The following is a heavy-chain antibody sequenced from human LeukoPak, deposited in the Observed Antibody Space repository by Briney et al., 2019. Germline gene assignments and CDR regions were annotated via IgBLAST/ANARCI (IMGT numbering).Heavy chain of an antibody. CDR1: GFTFSSYS. CDR2: ISYDGSNK. CDR3: AKDKWYCGGDCYIWAPDAFDI. D-gene: IGHD2-21*02. Sequence: GGSLRLSCAASGFTFSSYSVNWVRQAPGKGLEWVAVISYDGSNKYYADSVKGRFTISRDNSKNTLYLQMNSLRAEDTAVYYCAKDKWYCGGDCYIWAPDAFDIWGQGTMVTVSS. V-gene: IGHV3-30*18. J-gene: IGHJ3*02.